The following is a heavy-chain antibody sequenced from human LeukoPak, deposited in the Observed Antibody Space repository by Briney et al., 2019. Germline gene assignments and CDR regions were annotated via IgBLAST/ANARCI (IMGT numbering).Heavy chain of an antibody. J-gene: IGHJ5*02. D-gene: IGHD3-10*01. CDR3: AGERITMVRGVIIGDWFDP. CDR1: GGSISSYY. V-gene: IGHV4-4*07. Sequence: PSETLSLTCTVSGGSISSYYWSWIRQPAGKGLEWIGRIYTSGSTNYNPSLKSRVTMSVDTSKNQFSLKLSSVTAADTAVYYCAGERITMVRGVIIGDWFDPWGQGTLVTVSS. CDR2: IYTSGST.